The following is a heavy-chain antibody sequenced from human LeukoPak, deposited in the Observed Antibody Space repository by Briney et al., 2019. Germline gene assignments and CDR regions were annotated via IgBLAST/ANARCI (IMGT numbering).Heavy chain of an antibody. D-gene: IGHD3-22*01. V-gene: IGHV4-34*01. J-gene: IGHJ1*01. CDR1: GGSFSAYY. Sequence: SETLSLTCAVYGGSFSAYYWSWIRQPPGKGLEWIGEINHGGSTNYNPSLKGRVTISVDTSQNQVSLKLSSVTAADTAVYYCAHRSDYQQHCGQGTLVTVSS. CDR2: INHGGST. CDR3: AHRSDYQQH.